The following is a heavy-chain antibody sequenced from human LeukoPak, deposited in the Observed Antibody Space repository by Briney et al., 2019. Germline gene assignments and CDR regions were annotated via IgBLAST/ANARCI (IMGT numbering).Heavy chain of an antibody. CDR3: ARSSGDKSTMDH. D-gene: IGHD5/OR15-5a*01. V-gene: IGHV4-34*01. CDR2: INHSGST. J-gene: IGHJ4*02. Sequence: SETLSLTCAVYGGSFSGYYWTWIRQPPGKGPEWIGEINHSGSTNYNPSLKSRVTMSVDTSKKQFSLKMTSVTAADTAVYYCARSSGDKSTMDHWGQGTLVTVSS. CDR1: GGSFSGYY.